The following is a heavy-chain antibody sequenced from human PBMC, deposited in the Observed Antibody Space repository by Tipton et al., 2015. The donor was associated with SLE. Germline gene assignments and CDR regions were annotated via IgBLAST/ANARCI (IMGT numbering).Heavy chain of an antibody. CDR1: GFTFSSYS. J-gene: IGHJ1*01. V-gene: IGHV3-21*01. Sequence: GSLRLSCAASGFTFSSYSMNWVRQAPGKGLEWVSSISSSSSYIYYADSVKGRFTISRDNAKNSLYLQMNSLRAEDTAVYYCARGRELAGAGEYFQHWGQGTLVTVSS. CDR2: ISSSSSYI. D-gene: IGHD6-13*01. CDR3: ARGRELAGAGEYFQH.